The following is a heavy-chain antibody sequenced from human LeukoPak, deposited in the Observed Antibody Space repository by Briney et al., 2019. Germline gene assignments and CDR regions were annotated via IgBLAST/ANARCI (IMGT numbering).Heavy chain of an antibody. CDR3: ARDVSDYDSGSYLFSQTDLDY. Sequence: GASVKVSCKASGYTFTSYGISWVRQAPGRGLEWMGWISAYNGNTNYAQKLQGRVTMTTDTSTSTAYMELRSLRADDTAVYYCARDVSDYDSGSYLFSQTDLDYWGQGTLVTVSS. CDR2: ISAYNGNT. V-gene: IGHV1-18*01. D-gene: IGHD3-10*01. J-gene: IGHJ4*02. CDR1: GYTFTSYG.